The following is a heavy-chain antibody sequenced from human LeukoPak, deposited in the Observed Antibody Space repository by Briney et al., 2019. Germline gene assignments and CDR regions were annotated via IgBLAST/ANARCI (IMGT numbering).Heavy chain of an antibody. CDR1: GFTFSNYG. CDR3: ARGVTRYCSSTSCYYFDF. CDR2: IWYDGSNR. Sequence: GGSLGLSCAASGFTFSNYGMHWVRQAPGKGLEWVAVIWYDGSNRYYADSVRGRFTISRDNSKNTLYLQMNSLRAEDTAVYYCARGVTRYCSSTSCYYFDFWGQGTLVTVSS. D-gene: IGHD2-2*01. J-gene: IGHJ4*02. V-gene: IGHV3-33*01.